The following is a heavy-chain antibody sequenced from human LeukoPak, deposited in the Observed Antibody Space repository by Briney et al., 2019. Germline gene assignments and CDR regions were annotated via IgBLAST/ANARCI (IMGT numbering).Heavy chain of an antibody. J-gene: IGHJ4*02. CDR3: ARDLSYLFGYSSSWRRDRDY. D-gene: IGHD6-13*01. V-gene: IGHV3-48*03. CDR2: ISSSSSTI. CDR1: GFTFSSYE. Sequence: GGSLRLSCAASGFTFSSYEMNWVRQAPGKGLEWVSYISSSSSTIYYADSVKGRFTISRDNAKNSLYLQMKSLRAEDRAVYYCARDLSYLFGYSSSWRRDRDYWGQGTLVTVSS.